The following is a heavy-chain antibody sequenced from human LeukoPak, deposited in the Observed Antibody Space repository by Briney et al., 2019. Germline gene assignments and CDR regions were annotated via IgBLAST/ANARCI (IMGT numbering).Heavy chain of an antibody. D-gene: IGHD2-2*01. CDR2: INHSGST. CDR1: GGSFSGYY. Sequence: SETLSLTCAVYGGSFSGYYWSWIRQPPGKGLEWTGEINHSGSTNYNPSLKSRVTISVDTSKNQFSLKLSSVTAADTAVYYCARVADQRRAYYYYYYMDVWGKGTTVTVSS. CDR3: ARVADQRRAYYYYYYMDV. V-gene: IGHV4-34*01. J-gene: IGHJ6*03.